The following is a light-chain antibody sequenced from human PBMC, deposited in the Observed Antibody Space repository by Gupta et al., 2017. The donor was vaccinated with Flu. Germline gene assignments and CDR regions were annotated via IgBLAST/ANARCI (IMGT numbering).Light chain of an antibody. CDR2: EVS. J-gene: IGLJ3*02. CDR1: SSDVGGYNY. CDR3: YSYAGSYTWV. Sequence: QSALTQPRSVSGSPGPSVTISCTGTSSDVGGYNYVSWYQQHPGKAPKLMIYEVSKRPSGVPDRFSGSKAGNTASLTISGLQAEDEADYYCYSYAGSYTWVFGRGTKLTVL. V-gene: IGLV2-11*01.